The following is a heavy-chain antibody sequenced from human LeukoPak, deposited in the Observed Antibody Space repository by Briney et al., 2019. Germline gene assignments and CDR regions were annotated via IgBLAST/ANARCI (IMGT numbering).Heavy chain of an antibody. D-gene: IGHD5-12*01. J-gene: IGHJ5*02. CDR2: ISSSSSTI. Sequence: GGSLRLSCAASGFTFSSYSMNWVRQAPGKGLEWVSYISSSSSTIYYADSVKGRFTISRDNAKNSLYLQMNSLRAEDTAVYYCARGPAKDRGYSGYAPSWIDPWGQGTLVTVSS. CDR3: ARGPAKDRGYSGYAPSWIDP. V-gene: IGHV3-48*04. CDR1: GFTFSSYS.